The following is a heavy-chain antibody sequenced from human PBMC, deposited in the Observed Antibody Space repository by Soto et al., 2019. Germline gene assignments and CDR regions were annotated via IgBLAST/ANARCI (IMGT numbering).Heavy chain of an antibody. CDR2: ILWDDDK. V-gene: IGHV2-5*02. CDR1: GFSLSTTGVG. D-gene: IGHD3-22*01. Sequence: QITLKESGPTLVKPTQTLTLTCTFSGFSLSTTGVGVGWVRQPPGKPLECLALILWDDDKRYSPSLRSRLTITRDTSKNPVVLTLTNMDPVDTATYYCAHISTYDSSGFRLDYWGQGTLVTVSS. CDR3: AHISTYDSSGFRLDY. J-gene: IGHJ4*02.